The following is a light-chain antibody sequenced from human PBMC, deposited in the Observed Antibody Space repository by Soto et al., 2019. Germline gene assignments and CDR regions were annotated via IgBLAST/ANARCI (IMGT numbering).Light chain of an antibody. CDR1: QSVGTY. CDR2: DAS. CDR3: QQRNSWPIT. Sequence: EVVLTQSPATLSLSPGERATLSCRASQSVGTYLVWYQQKHGQPPSLLIYDASNTATEGPVRFSGSGSGTDFTLTISSLEPEDVAVYYCQQRNSWPITFGQGTRLEIK. V-gene: IGKV3-11*01. J-gene: IGKJ5*01.